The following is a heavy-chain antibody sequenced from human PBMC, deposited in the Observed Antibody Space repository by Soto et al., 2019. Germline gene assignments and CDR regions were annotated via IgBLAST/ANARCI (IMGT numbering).Heavy chain of an antibody. CDR2: INPSGGST. J-gene: IGHJ4*02. D-gene: IGHD6-19*01. Sequence: GASVKVSCKASGYTFTSYYMHWVRQAPGQGLEWMGIINPSGGSTSYAQKFQGRVTMTRDTSTSTVYMELSSLRSEDTAVYYCARGVRGYSSGWSLYYFDYWGQGTLVTVSS. CDR3: ARGVRGYSSGWSLYYFDY. CDR1: GYTFTSYY. V-gene: IGHV1-46*03.